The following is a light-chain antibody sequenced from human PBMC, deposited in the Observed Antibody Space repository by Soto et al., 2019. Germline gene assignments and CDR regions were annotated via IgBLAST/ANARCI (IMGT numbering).Light chain of an antibody. CDR2: DAS. CDR1: QNIANNY. V-gene: IGKV3-20*01. J-gene: IGKJ1*01. Sequence: EVALTQCPGTLSLSPGARATLSCRASQNIANNYLTWYQQKPGQAPRVLIYDASTRATGIPDRFSGSGSGTDFTLTISRLEPEDSAVYYCQQYGSSPWTFGQGTKVEI. CDR3: QQYGSSPWT.